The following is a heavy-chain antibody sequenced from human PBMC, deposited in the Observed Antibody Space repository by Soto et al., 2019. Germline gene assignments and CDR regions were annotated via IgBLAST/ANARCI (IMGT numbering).Heavy chain of an antibody. Sequence: GVSVKVSCKASGYTFTSYAMYWVRQAPGQRLEWMGWINAGNGNTKYSQKFQGRVTITRDTSASTAYMELSSLRSEDTAVYYCARGPGGPDGPGDYWGRGTLVTVSS. D-gene: IGHD2-15*01. CDR2: INAGNGNT. CDR3: ARGPGGPDGPGDY. J-gene: IGHJ4*02. V-gene: IGHV1-3*01. CDR1: GYTFTSYA.